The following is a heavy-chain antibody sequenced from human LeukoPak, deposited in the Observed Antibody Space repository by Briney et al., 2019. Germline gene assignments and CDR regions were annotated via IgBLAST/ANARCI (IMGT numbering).Heavy chain of an antibody. J-gene: IGHJ4*02. D-gene: IGHD3-16*02. CDR1: GGSFSGYY. CDR2: INHSGST. V-gene: IGHV4-34*01. CDR3: ARGRIEKRLSAYYFDY. Sequence: SETLSLTCAVYGGSFSGYYWSWIRQPPGKGLEWIGEINHSGSTNYNPSLKSRVTISVDTSKNQFSLKLSSVTAADTAVYYCARGRIEKRLSAYYFDYWGQGTLDTVSS.